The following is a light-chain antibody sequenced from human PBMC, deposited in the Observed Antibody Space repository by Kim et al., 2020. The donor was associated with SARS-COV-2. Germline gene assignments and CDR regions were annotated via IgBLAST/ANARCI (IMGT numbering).Light chain of an antibody. J-gene: IGKJ4*01. CDR2: EAS. Sequence: DIQMTQSPSTLSVSVGDRVTTTCRASQSIGTWLAWYQQKPGKAPRLLIYEASNLDSGVPSRFSGSGSGTEFTLTISSLQTDDFATYYCQQYNRSPGLTFGGGTKVDIK. CDR1: QSIGTW. V-gene: IGKV1-5*03. CDR3: QQYNRSPGLT.